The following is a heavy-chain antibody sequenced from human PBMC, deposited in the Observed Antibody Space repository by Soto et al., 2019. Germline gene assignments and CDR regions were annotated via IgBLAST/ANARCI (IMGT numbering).Heavy chain of an antibody. Sequence: TGGSLRLSCAVFGFTFSTHVFHWVREAPGKGLVWVSRINSDGSKTTYADSVRGRFTISRDNAKNTVYLEMNSLRAEDTAVYYCATVATHSYNWLDPWGQGTLVTVSS. D-gene: IGHD5-12*01. CDR3: ATVATHSYNWLDP. CDR2: INSDGSKT. J-gene: IGHJ5*02. CDR1: GFTFSTHV. V-gene: IGHV3-74*03.